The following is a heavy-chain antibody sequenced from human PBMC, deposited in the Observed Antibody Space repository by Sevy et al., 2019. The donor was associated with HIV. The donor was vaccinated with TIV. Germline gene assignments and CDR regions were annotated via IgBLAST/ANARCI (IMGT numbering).Heavy chain of an antibody. V-gene: IGHV3-21*01. J-gene: IGHJ4*02. D-gene: IGHD6-25*01. CDR1: GFTFSSYS. CDR2: ISSSSSYI. CDR3: AGVLGSGIAARGY. Sequence: GGSLRLSCAASGFTFSSYSMNWVRQAPGKGLEWVSSISSSSSYIYYAASVKGRFTISRDNAKNSLYLQMNGLWAEDTAVYYCAGVLGSGIAARGYWGQGTLVTVSS.